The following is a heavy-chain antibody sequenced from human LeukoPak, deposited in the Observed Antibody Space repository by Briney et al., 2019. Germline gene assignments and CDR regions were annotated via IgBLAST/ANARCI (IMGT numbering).Heavy chain of an antibody. CDR2: ISAYNGNT. V-gene: IGHV1-18*01. J-gene: IGHJ6*02. CDR1: GYTFTSYG. CDR3: ARAIVVVPAAAGMDV. D-gene: IGHD2-2*01. Sequence: ASVKVSCKASGYTFTSYGISWVRQAPGQGLEWMGWISAYNGNTNYAQKPQGRVTMTTDTSTSTAYMELRSLRSDDTAVYYCARAIVVVPAAAGMDVWGQGTTVTVSS.